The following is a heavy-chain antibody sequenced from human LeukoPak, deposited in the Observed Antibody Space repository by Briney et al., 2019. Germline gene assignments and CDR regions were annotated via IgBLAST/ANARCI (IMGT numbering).Heavy chain of an antibody. CDR2: IKQDGSEK. D-gene: IGHD3-9*01. V-gene: IGHV3-7*01. Sequence: GGSLRLSCAASGFTFSSYWMSWVRQAPGKGLEWVANIKQDGSEKYYVDSVKSRFTISRDNAKNSLYLQMNSLRAEDTAVYYCAREFTYYDILTGYQRWFDPWGQGTLVTVSS. CDR3: AREFTYYDILTGYQRWFDP. CDR1: GFTFSSYW. J-gene: IGHJ5*02.